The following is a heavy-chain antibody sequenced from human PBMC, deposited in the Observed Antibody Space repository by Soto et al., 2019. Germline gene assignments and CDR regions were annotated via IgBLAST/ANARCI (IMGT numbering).Heavy chain of an antibody. Sequence: QVQLVESGGGVVQPGRSLRLSCAASGFTFSSYAMHWVRQAPGKGLEWVAVISYDGSNKYYADSVEGRFTISRDNSKNTLYLQMNSLRAEDTAVYYCASQYYDFWSGYLSYYYGMDVWGQGTTVTVSS. V-gene: IGHV3-30-3*01. CDR2: ISYDGSNK. CDR3: ASQYYDFWSGYLSYYYGMDV. CDR1: GFTFSSYA. D-gene: IGHD3-3*01. J-gene: IGHJ6*02.